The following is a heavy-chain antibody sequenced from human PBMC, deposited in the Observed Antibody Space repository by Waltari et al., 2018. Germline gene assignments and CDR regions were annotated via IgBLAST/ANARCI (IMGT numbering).Heavy chain of an antibody. Sequence: QVQLVQSGAEVKKPGASLKFSCKASGYTFTSFGIIWVRRAPGHGLQWMGWISADNGNTNDEQKIQGRVTRTTDTSTSTAYRELRSLRSDDTAVYYCARQLLVVNKYGMDVWGQGTTVTVSS. D-gene: IGHD3-22*01. J-gene: IGHJ6*02. CDR1: GYTFTSFG. CDR2: ISADNGNT. CDR3: ARQLLVVNKYGMDV. V-gene: IGHV1-18*01.